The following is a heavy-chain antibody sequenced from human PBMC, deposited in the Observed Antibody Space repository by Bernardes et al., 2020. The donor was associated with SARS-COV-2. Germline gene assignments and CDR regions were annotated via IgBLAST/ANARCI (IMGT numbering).Heavy chain of an antibody. CDR3: ARAPYSSAPDSDY. Sequence: SETLSLTCAVYGGSFSGYYWSWIRQPPGKGLEWIGEINHSGSTNYNPSLKSRVTISVDTSKNQFSLKLSSVTAADTAVYYCARAPYSSAPDSDYWGQGTLVTVSS. CDR2: INHSGST. V-gene: IGHV4-34*01. J-gene: IGHJ4*02. CDR1: GGSFSGYY. D-gene: IGHD6-25*01.